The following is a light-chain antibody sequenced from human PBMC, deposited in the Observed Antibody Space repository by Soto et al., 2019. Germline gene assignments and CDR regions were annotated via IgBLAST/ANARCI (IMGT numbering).Light chain of an antibody. CDR1: SSNIGADND. J-gene: IGLJ3*02. V-gene: IGLV1-40*01. CDR2: GDN. CDR3: HSYDNRLSGSV. Sequence: QSVLTQPPSVSGAPGQRVILSCTGGSSNIGADNDVHWYQQTPGRAPKLLIYGDNNRPSGVPDRFSGSKSGTSASLAITGLQAEDEADYYCHSYDNRLSGSVFGGGTQLTVL.